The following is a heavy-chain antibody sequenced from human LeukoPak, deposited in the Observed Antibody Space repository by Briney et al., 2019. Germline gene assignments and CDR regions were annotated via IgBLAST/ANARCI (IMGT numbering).Heavy chain of an antibody. CDR3: ARDFVCTNGVCSYYFDY. CDR1: GFTFSDYY. J-gene: IGHJ4*02. CDR2: ISSSGSTI. Sequence: GGSLRLSCAASGFTFSDYYMSWIRQAPGKGLEWVSYISSSGSTIYYADSVKGRFTISRDNAKNSLYLQMSSLRAEDTAVYYCARDFVCTNGVCSYYFDYWGQGTLVTVSS. V-gene: IGHV3-11*01. D-gene: IGHD2-8*01.